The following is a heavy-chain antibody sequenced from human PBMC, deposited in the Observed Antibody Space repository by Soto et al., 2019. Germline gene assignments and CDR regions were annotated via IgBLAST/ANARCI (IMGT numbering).Heavy chain of an antibody. CDR3: ARVGAAAAGFDY. J-gene: IGHJ4*02. D-gene: IGHD6-13*01. CDR1: GGSFSGYY. Sequence: SETLSLTCAVYGGSFSGYYWSWIRQPPGKGLEWIGEINHSGSTNYNPSLKSRVTISVDTSKNQFSLKLSSVTAADTAVYYCARVGAAAAGFDYSGQGTLVTVSS. CDR2: INHSGST. V-gene: IGHV4-34*01.